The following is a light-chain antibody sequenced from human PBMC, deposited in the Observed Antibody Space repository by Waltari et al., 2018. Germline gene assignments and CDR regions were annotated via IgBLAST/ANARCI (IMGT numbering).Light chain of an antibody. J-gene: IGKJ1*01. CDR2: KAT. V-gene: IGKV1-5*03. CDR3: QQYYGSSPPWT. Sequence: DIQMTQFPSTVSASIGDRVTITCRASQNIGAWLTWYQHKPGNAPKLLIYKATSLQSGVPSRFSGTWTGTEFTLIIRNLQPDDFATYYCQQYYGSSPPWTFGQGTKVEIK. CDR1: QNIGAW.